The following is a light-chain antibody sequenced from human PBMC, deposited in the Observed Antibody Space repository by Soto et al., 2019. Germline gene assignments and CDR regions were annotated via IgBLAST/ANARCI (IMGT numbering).Light chain of an antibody. CDR1: QYVSTTF. CDR2: GTS. Sequence: EIVLTQSPGTLSLSPGERATLSCRASQYVSTTFFAWYQQKPGQAPRLLIYGTSNSATGIPDRFSGSGSGTDFTITITRPEPEDFAVYYCQQYGSSPLTFGGGTRMEIK. V-gene: IGKV3-20*01. CDR3: QQYGSSPLT. J-gene: IGKJ4*01.